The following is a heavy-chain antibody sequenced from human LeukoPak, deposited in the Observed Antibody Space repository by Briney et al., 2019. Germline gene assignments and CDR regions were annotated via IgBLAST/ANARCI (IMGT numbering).Heavy chain of an antibody. CDR1: GGTFSSYA. Sequence: SVKVSCKASGGTFSSYAISWVRQAPGQGLEWMGGIIPIFGTANYAQKFQGRVTMTTDESTSTAYMELSSLRSEDTAVYYCARDWDYGGNSGNYWGQGTLVTVSS. CDR2: IIPIFGTA. J-gene: IGHJ4*02. D-gene: IGHD4-23*01. V-gene: IGHV1-69*05. CDR3: ARDWDYGGNSGNY.